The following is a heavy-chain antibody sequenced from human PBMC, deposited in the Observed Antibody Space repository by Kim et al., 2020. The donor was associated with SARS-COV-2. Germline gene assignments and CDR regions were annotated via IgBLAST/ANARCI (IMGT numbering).Heavy chain of an antibody. D-gene: IGHD5-18*01. CDR3: AKLPGTGLL. J-gene: IGHJ4*01. Sequence: STAYADSVNGRFTISRDNSKNTLYLQMNSLRAEDTAVYYCAKLPGTGLLWGQEPWSPSPQ. V-gene: IGHV3-23*01. CDR2: ST.